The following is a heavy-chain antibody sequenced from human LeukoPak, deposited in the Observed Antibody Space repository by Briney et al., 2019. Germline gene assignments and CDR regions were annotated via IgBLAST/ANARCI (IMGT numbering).Heavy chain of an antibody. CDR1: GYTFTSYD. V-gene: IGHV1-8*01. D-gene: IGHD2-2*01. J-gene: IGHJ6*02. CDR2: MNPNSGNT. Sequence: ASVKVSCKASGYTFTSYDINWVRQATGQGLEWMGWMNPNSGNTGYAQKFQGRVTMTRNTSISTAYMELSSLRSEDTAVYYCARGQYQLSPYDYGMDVWGQGTTVTVSS. CDR3: ARGQYQLSPYDYGMDV.